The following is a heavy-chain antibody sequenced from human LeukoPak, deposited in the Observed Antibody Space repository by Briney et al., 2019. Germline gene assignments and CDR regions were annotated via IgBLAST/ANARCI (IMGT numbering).Heavy chain of an antibody. V-gene: IGHV4-34*01. D-gene: IGHD3-22*01. CDR2: INHSGST. CDR1: GFTFSSYS. Sequence: GSLRLSCAASGFTFSSYSMNWIRQPPGKGLEWIGEINHSGSTNYNPSLKSRVTISVDTSKNQFSLKLSSVTAADTAVYYCARDRITMIEGAFDIWGQGTMVTVSS. J-gene: IGHJ3*02. CDR3: ARDRITMIEGAFDI.